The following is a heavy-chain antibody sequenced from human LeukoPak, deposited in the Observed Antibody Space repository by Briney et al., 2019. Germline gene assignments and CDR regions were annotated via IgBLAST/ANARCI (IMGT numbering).Heavy chain of an antibody. Sequence: ASVKVSCKASGYTFTGYYMHWVRQAPGQGLEWMGWINPNSGGTNYAQKFQGRVTMTRDTSISTAYMELRSLRSDDTAVYYCARVNYDSSGYWWRWFDPWGQGTLVIVSS. D-gene: IGHD3-22*01. CDR2: INPNSGGT. V-gene: IGHV1-2*02. CDR1: GYTFTGYY. CDR3: ARVNYDSSGYWWRWFDP. J-gene: IGHJ5*02.